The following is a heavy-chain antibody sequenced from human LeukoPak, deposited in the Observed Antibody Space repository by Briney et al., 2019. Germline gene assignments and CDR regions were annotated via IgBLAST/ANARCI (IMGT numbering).Heavy chain of an antibody. Sequence: SETLSLTCTVSGGSISSYYWSWTRQPAGKGLEWIGRIYTSGSTNYNPSLKSRVTMSVDTSKNQFSLKLSSVTAADTAVYYCARGLPVAGTPIHYYFDYWGQGTLVTVSS. V-gene: IGHV4-4*07. CDR3: ARGLPVAGTPIHYYFDY. CDR1: GGSISSYY. J-gene: IGHJ4*02. D-gene: IGHD6-19*01. CDR2: IYTSGST.